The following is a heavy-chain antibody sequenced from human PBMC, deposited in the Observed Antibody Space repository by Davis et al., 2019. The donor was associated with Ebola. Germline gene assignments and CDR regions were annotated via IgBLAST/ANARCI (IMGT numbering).Heavy chain of an antibody. CDR3: AKDPLGYCSGGSCPPFLTKYGMDV. Sequence: GGSLRLSCAASGFTFSSYGMHWVRQAPGKGLEWVAVIWYDGSNKYYADSVKGRFTISRDNSKNTLYLQMNSLRAEDTAVYYCAKDPLGYCSGGSCPPFLTKYGMDVWGQGTTVTVSS. CDR2: IWYDGSNK. V-gene: IGHV3-30*02. D-gene: IGHD2-15*01. CDR1: GFTFSSYG. J-gene: IGHJ6*02.